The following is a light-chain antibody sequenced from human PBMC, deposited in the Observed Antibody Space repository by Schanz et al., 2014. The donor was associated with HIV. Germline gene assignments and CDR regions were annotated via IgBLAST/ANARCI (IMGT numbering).Light chain of an antibody. CDR3: QQRRKWPPLT. CDR2: DAF. Sequence: EIVLTQSPGTLSLSPGERATLSCRASQSVSSHLAWYQQKPGQAPRLLIYDAFNRATGVPARFSGSGSGTDFTLTISSLEPEDFAVYYCQQRRKWPPLTFGGGTKVEIK. J-gene: IGKJ4*01. V-gene: IGKV3-11*01. CDR1: QSVSSH.